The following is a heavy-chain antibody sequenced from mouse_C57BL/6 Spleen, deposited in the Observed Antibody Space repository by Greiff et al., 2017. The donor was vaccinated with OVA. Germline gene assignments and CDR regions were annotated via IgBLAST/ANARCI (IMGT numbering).Heavy chain of an antibody. D-gene: IGHD2-1*01. J-gene: IGHJ2*01. CDR3: ARKGGNYVFDY. Sequence: QVQLQPPWAELVKPGASVKLSCKASGYTFTSYWMQWVKQRPGQGLEWIGEIDPSDSYTNYNQKFKGKATLTVDTSSSTAYMQLSSLTYEDTAVYYCARKGGNYVFDYWGQGTTLTVSS. V-gene: IGHV1-50*01. CDR1: GYTFTSYW. CDR2: IDPSDSYT.